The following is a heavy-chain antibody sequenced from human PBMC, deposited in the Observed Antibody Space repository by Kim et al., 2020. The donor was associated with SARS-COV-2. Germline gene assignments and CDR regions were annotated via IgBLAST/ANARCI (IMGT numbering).Heavy chain of an antibody. V-gene: IGHV4-59*01. CDR3: ARVPRDSSGWYSYFDY. J-gene: IGHJ4*02. Sequence: SLKSRVTISVDTSRNQFSLKLSSVTAADTAVYYCARVPRDSSGWYSYFDYWGQGTLVTVSS. D-gene: IGHD6-19*01.